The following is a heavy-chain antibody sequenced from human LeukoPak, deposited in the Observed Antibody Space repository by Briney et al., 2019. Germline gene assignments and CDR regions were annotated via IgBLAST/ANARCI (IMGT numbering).Heavy chain of an antibody. D-gene: IGHD5-24*01. J-gene: IGHJ4*02. Sequence: SETLSLTCAVYGGSFSGYYWTWIRQPPGRGLEWIGEINHSGSTNYNPSLKSRVTISVDTSKSQFSLKLNSVTAADTAMYYCARGRDPYWGQGTLVTLSS. CDR1: GGSFSGYY. V-gene: IGHV4-34*01. CDR2: INHSGST. CDR3: ARGRDPY.